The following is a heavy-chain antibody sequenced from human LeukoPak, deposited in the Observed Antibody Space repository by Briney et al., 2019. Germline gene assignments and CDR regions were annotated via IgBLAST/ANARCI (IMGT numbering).Heavy chain of an antibody. CDR2: IFYSGIT. Sequence: SSETLSLTCTVSSGSISTSNYYWGWVRQPPGKALEWIGNIFYSGITNYNPSLKSRVTISVDTSKNQFSLKLSSVTAADTAVYYCARTNPWELKYYFDYWGQGTLVTVSS. CDR3: ARTNPWELKYYFDY. J-gene: IGHJ4*02. D-gene: IGHD1-7*01. V-gene: IGHV4-61*05. CDR1: SGSISTSNYY.